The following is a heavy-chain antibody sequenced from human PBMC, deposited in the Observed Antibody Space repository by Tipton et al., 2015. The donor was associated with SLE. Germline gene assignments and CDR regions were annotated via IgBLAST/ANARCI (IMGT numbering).Heavy chain of an antibody. Sequence: TLSLTCTVSGGSISSYYWSWIRQPPGKGLEWIGYIYYSGSTNYNPSPKSRVTISVDTSKNQFSLKLSSVTAADTAVYYCAREEGRRITIFGVVTTGGWFDPWGQGTLVTVSS. CDR2: IYYSGST. D-gene: IGHD3-3*01. V-gene: IGHV4-59*01. CDR3: AREEGRRITIFGVVTTGGWFDP. J-gene: IGHJ5*02. CDR1: GGSISSYY.